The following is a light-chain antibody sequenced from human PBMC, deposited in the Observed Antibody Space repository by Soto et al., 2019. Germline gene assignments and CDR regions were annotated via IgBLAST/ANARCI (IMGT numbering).Light chain of an antibody. V-gene: IGKV1-27*01. CDR2: AAS. CDR1: QSISSY. J-gene: IGKJ1*01. Sequence: DIQMNQSPSSVSASVGDRVTITCRASQSISSYLNWYQQKPGKVPKLLIYAASTLQSGVPSRFSGSGSGTDFTLTISSLQPEDVATYYCQKYNSAPWTFGQGTKVDIK. CDR3: QKYNSAPWT.